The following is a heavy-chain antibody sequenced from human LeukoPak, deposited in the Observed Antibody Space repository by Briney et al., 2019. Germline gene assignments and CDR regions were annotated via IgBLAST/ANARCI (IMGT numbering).Heavy chain of an antibody. J-gene: IGHJ4*02. V-gene: IGHV3-7*01. Sequence: PGGSLRLSCAGSGFTFKNYWMDWVRQVPGKGLEWLANIKGDGSKENYLDSVKGRFTISRDNDRNSLYLQMNSLRTEDSAVYYCAKGSSSSRPYYFDYWGQGTLVTVSS. CDR3: AKGSSSSRPYYFDY. CDR2: IKGDGSKE. CDR1: GFTFKNYW. D-gene: IGHD6-6*01.